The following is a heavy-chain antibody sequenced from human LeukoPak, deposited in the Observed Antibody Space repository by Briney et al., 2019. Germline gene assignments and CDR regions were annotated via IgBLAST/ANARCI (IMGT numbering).Heavy chain of an antibody. CDR2: ISSSGNTI. CDR3: AKDPLVRGATYDY. CDR1: EFTFTSYE. V-gene: IGHV3-48*03. J-gene: IGHJ4*02. Sequence: GGSLRLSCAASEFTFTSYELNWVRQAPGKGLEWVSYISSSGNTISYADSVKGRFTISRDNSKNTLYLQMNSLRAEDTAVYYCAKDPLVRGATYDYWGQGTLVTVSS. D-gene: IGHD3-10*01.